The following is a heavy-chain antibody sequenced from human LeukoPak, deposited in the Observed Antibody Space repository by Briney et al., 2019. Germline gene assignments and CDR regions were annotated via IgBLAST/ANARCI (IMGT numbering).Heavy chain of an antibody. Sequence: KPSGTLSLTCTVSGGSISSSSYYWGWIRQPPGKGLEWIGSIYYSGSTYYNPSLKSRVTISVDTSKNQFSLKLSSVTAADTAVYYCARQPSSWYWIFGYFDYWGQGTLVTVSS. D-gene: IGHD6-13*01. J-gene: IGHJ4*02. V-gene: IGHV4-39*01. CDR2: IYYSGST. CDR3: ARQPSSWYWIFGYFDY. CDR1: GGSISSSSYY.